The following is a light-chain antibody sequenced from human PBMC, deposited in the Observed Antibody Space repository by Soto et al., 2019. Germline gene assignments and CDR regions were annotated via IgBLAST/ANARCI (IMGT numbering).Light chain of an antibody. CDR3: QSYESSLSGSYV. CDR2: GNS. CDR1: SSNIGAGYD. J-gene: IGLJ1*01. Sequence: SVLTQPPSVSGAPGQMVTISCTGSSSNIGAGYDVHWYQQLPGTAPKLLIYGNSNRPSGVPDRFSGSKSGTSASLAITGLQAEDEADYYCQSYESSLSGSYVFGTGTKVTVL. V-gene: IGLV1-40*01.